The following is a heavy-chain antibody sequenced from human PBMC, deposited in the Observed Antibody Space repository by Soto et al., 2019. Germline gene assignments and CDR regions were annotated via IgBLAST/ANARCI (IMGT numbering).Heavy chain of an antibody. CDR1: GFTFSSYA. V-gene: IGHV3-30-3*01. D-gene: IGHD3-9*01. J-gene: IGHJ5*02. Sequence: GGSLRLSCAASGFTFSSYAVHWVRQAPGKGLEWVAVISYDGSNKYYADSVKGRFTISRDNSKNTLYLQMNSLRAEDTAVYYCASDRYSNWFDPWGQGTLVTVSS. CDR2: ISYDGSNK. CDR3: ASDRYSNWFDP.